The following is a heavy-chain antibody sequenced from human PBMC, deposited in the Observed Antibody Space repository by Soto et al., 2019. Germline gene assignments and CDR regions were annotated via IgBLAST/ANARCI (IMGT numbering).Heavy chain of an antibody. CDR2: IYYSGST. CDR3: ARQVPADIRLGWFDP. J-gene: IGHJ5*02. D-gene: IGHD2-2*02. CDR1: GGSISRSTYY. V-gene: IGHV4-39*01. Sequence: TLSLTCTVSGGSISRSTYYWGWIRQPPGKGLEWIGSIYYSGSTYYRPSLKSRVTISVDTSKNQFSLKLSSVTAADTAVYYCARQVPADIRLGWFDPWGQGTLVTVSS.